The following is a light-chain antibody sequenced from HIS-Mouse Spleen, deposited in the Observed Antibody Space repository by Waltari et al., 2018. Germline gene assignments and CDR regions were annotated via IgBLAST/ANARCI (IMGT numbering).Light chain of an antibody. CDR2: DVS. Sequence: QSALTQPRSVSGSPGQSVTISCTGTSSDVGGCNYVSWYQQTPGKAPKLMIYDVSKRPSGVPDRFSGSKSGNTASLTISGLQAEDEADYYCCSYAGSYTWVFGGGTKLTVL. CDR1: SSDVGGCNY. V-gene: IGLV2-11*01. J-gene: IGLJ3*02. CDR3: CSYAGSYTWV.